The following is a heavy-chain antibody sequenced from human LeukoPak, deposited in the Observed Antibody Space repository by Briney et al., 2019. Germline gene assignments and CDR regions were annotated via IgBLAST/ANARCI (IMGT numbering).Heavy chain of an antibody. V-gene: IGHV4-39*07. CDR1: GGSISSSSYY. D-gene: IGHD1-26*01. J-gene: IGHJ4*02. CDR3: ARDSRGSYGDY. CDR2: IYYSGST. Sequence: SETLSLTCTVSGGSISSSSYYWGWIRQPPGKGLEWIGSIYYSGSTYYNPSLKSRVTISVDTSKNQFSLKLSSVTAADTAVYYCARDSRGSYGDYWGQGTLVTVSS.